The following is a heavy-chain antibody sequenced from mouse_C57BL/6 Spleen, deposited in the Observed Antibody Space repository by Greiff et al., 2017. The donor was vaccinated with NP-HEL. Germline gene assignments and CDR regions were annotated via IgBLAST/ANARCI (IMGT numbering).Heavy chain of an antibody. CDR1: GFTFSSYG. CDR3: ARHAYYSNDAMDY. V-gene: IGHV5-6*01. Sequence: EVHLVESGGDLVKPGGSLKLSCAASGFTFSSYGMSWVRQTPDKRLEWVATISSGGSYTYYPDSVKGRFPISRDNAKNTLYLQMSSLKSEDTAMYYCARHAYYSNDAMDYWGQGTSVTVSS. J-gene: IGHJ4*01. CDR2: ISSGGSYT. D-gene: IGHD2-5*01.